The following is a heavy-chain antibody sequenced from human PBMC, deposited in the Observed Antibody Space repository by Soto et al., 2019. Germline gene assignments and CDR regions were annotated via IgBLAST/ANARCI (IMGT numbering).Heavy chain of an antibody. Sequence: SETLSLTCAVSGGSISSSNWWSWVSQPPGKGLEWIGEIYHSGRTNYNPSLKSRVTISVDKSKNQFSLKLSSVTAADTAVYYCARASYDFWSGYSPIDYWGQGTLVTVSS. CDR3: ARASYDFWSGYSPIDY. V-gene: IGHV4-4*02. D-gene: IGHD3-3*01. CDR1: GGSISSSNW. CDR2: IYHSGRT. J-gene: IGHJ4*02.